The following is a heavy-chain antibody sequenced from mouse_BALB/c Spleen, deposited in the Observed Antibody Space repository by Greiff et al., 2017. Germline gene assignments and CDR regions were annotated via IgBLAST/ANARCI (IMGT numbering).Heavy chain of an antibody. D-gene: IGHD2-1*01. CDR1: GYSFTGYY. Sequence: VQLQQSGPELVKPGASVKISCKASGYSFTGYYMHWVKQSHVKSLEWIGRINPYNGATSYNQNFKDKASLTVDKSSSTAYMELHSLTSEDSAVYYCARWDGNYVWAMDYWGQGTSVTVSS. V-gene: IGHV1-26*01. J-gene: IGHJ4*01. CDR3: ARWDGNYVWAMDY. CDR2: INPYNGAT.